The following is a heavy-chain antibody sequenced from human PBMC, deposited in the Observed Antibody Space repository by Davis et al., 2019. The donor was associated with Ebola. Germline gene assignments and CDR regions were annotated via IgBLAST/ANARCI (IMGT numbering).Heavy chain of an antibody. CDR3: ARVFDYDSSGYHY. D-gene: IGHD3-22*01. CDR2: ISSSSSYI. CDR1: GFTFSSYS. V-gene: IGHV3-21*01. Sequence: GESLKISCAASGFTFSSYSMNWVRQAPGKGLEWVSSISSSSSYIYYADSVKGRFTISRDNAKNSLYLQMNSLRAEDTAVYYCARVFDYDSSGYHYWGQGTLVTVSS. J-gene: IGHJ4*02.